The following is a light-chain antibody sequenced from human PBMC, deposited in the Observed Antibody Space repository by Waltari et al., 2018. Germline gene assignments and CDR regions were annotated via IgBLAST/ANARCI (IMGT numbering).Light chain of an antibody. CDR3: QHYINWPHT. CDR1: RSIRSY. CDR2: DAF. Sequence: EIVMTQSPATLSVSPGERVTLSCRASRSIRSYLVWYQQKPGQAPRLLIYDAFTRATGIPAMFSGSGSGTEFTLTISSLQYEDFAVYYCQHYINWPHTFGQGTKLEIK. V-gene: IGKV3-15*01. J-gene: IGKJ2*01.